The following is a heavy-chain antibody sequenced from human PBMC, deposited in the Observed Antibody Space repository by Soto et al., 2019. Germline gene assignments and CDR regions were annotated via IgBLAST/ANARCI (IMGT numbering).Heavy chain of an antibody. J-gene: IGHJ6*02. D-gene: IGHD3-3*01. CDR2: INAGNGNT. V-gene: IGHV1-3*05. CDR3: ARSVIRFLEWLPQTHGMDV. CDR1: GYTFTSYT. Sequence: QVQLVQPGAEEKKPGASVKVSCKASGYTFTSYTLHWVRQAPGQRLEWMGWINAGNGNTKYSQKFQGRVTITRETPASTAYMELSSLRSEDTAVYYCARSVIRFLEWLPQTHGMDVWGQGTTVTVSS.